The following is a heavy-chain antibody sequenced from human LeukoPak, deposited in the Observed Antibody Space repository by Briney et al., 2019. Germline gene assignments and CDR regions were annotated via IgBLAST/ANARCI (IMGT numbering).Heavy chain of an antibody. CDR3: ARDRKGPYSGSYFQYYSDY. CDR1: GGSISSYY. J-gene: IGHJ4*02. CDR2: IYYSGST. D-gene: IGHD1-26*01. V-gene: IGHV4-59*01. Sequence: SETLSLTCTVAGGSISSYYWSWIRQPPGKGLEWIGYIYYSGSTNYNPSLKSRVTISVDTSKNQFSLKLSSVTAADTAVYYCARDRKGPYSGSYFQYYSDYWGQGTLVTVSS.